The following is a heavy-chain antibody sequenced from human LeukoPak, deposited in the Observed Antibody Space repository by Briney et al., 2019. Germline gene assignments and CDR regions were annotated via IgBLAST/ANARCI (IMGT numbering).Heavy chain of an antibody. CDR2: LSGSGGAT. Sequence: GGTLRLSCAASGFTFSSYGMSWVRQAPGKGLEWVSALSGSGGATYSADSVKGRFTISRDNSKNTLYLQMNNLRAEDTAVYFCAGIPTAPYGPFDYWGQGTLVTVSS. J-gene: IGHJ4*02. D-gene: IGHD4-11*01. CDR1: GFTFSSYG. CDR3: AGIPTAPYGPFDY. V-gene: IGHV3-23*01.